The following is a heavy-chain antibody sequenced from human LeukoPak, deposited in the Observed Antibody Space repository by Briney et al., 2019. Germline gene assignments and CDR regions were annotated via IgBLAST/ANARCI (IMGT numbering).Heavy chain of an antibody. J-gene: IGHJ4*02. CDR2: ISSNGGTT. CDR3: AKPISSGWYSFDY. CDR1: GFTFSGYA. V-gene: IGHV3-64*02. D-gene: IGHD6-19*01. Sequence: PGGSLRLSCAASGFTFSGYAMHWVRLSPGKGLEYVSGISSNGGTTSYADSVQGRFTISRDNSKNTLYLQINSLRAEDTAVYYCAKPISSGWYSFDYWGQGTLVTVSS.